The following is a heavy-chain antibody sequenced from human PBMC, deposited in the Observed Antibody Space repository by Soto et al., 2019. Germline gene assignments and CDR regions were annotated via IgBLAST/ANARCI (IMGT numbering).Heavy chain of an antibody. D-gene: IGHD3-22*01. V-gene: IGHV1-18*04. CDR2: ISAYNGNT. CDR3: ARDNYDSSGYYSDASDI. J-gene: IGHJ3*02. CDR1: GYTFTSYG. Sequence: ASVKVSCKASGYTFTSYGISWVRQAPGQGLEWMGWISAYNGNTNYAQKLQGRVTMTTDTSTSTAYMELRSLRSDDTAVYYCARDNYDSSGYYSDASDIWGQGTMVTVSS.